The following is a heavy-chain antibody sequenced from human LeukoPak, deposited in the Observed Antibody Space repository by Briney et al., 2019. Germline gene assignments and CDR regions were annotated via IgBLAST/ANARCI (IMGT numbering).Heavy chain of an antibody. J-gene: IGHJ6*02. CDR2: ISGSGGRT. D-gene: IGHD3-22*01. V-gene: IGHV3-23*01. CDR3: AKTNYYDSSGYYVYYYYGMDV. Sequence: GGSLRLSCAASGFTFSSYAMNWVRQAPGKGQEWVSGISGSGGRTYYADSVKGRFTISRDNSKNTLYLQMNSLRAEDTAVYYCAKTNYYDSSGYYVYYYYGMDVWGQGTTVTVSS. CDR1: GFTFSSYA.